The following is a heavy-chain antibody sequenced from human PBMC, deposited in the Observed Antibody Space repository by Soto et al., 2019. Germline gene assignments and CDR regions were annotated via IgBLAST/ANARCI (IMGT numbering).Heavy chain of an antibody. J-gene: IGHJ6*02. CDR1: GGTFSNYA. CDR2: IVPAFGTP. CDR3: ARGATIFGVAAYSYYEMEV. Sequence: QVQLVPSGAEVQKPGSSVKVSCRASGGTFSNYAISWVRQAPGQGLEWMGGIVPAFGTPNYAQNLQGRITMTAYDSTTTVYMDLSSLISDDTAVYYCARGATIFGVAAYSYYEMEVWGQGTTVTVSS. D-gene: IGHD3-3*01. V-gene: IGHV1-69*01.